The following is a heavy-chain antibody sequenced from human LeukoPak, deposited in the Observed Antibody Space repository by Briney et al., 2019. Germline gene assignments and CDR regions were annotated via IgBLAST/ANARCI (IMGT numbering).Heavy chain of an antibody. CDR3: AKDPYGTRCFDF. V-gene: IGHV3-23*01. J-gene: IGHJ4*02. D-gene: IGHD2-2*01. CDR1: GFTFSSHA. CDR2: LSGSGYNT. Sequence: GGSLRLSCAASGFTFSSHALSWVRQAPGKGLEGVSSLSGSGYNTYYADSVKGRFTISRDNSKNTVYLQMNSLRAEDADVYYCAKDPYGTRCFDFWGQGTLVTVSS.